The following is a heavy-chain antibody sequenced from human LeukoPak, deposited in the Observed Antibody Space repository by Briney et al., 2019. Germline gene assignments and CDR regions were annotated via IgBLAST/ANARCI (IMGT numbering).Heavy chain of an antibody. CDR3: ATGYCSGGSCYSRLLPSDYYYYGMDV. V-gene: IGHV1-69*04. CDR1: GGTFSSYA. J-gene: IGHJ6*02. CDR2: IFSILCTA. Sequence: ASVKVSCKASGGTFSSYAISWVRQAPGQGLEWMGLIFSILCTAHYAQKFQGRVTITAGKSTNGAYMELSSLRSEDTAVYYCATGYCSGGSCYSRLLPSDYYYYGMDVWGQGTTVTVSS. D-gene: IGHD2-15*01.